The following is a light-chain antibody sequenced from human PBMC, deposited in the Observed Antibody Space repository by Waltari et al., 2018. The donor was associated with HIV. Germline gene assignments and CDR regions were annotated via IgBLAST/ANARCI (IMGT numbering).Light chain of an antibody. Sequence: QSALTQPASVSGSPGQSITISCIGTDRDIAIYNSISWYHHPPDRAPGLVIFAANSRPAGIPFRFSGSKSGKTASLTSSGLQADDEGVYYCSSYARGGSLLFGGGTTVTVL. CDR3: SSYARGGSLL. CDR2: AAN. CDR1: DRDIAIYNS. V-gene: IGLV2-14*01. J-gene: IGLJ3*02.